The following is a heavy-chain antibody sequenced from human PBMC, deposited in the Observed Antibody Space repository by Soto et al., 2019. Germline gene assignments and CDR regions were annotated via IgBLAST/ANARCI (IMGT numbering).Heavy chain of an antibody. CDR3: AKSRDAYNFYFYYGMDV. D-gene: IGHD1-1*01. J-gene: IGHJ6*02. CDR2: ILYDGSNK. CDR1: GFTFSNYG. V-gene: IGHV3-30*18. Sequence: GSLRLSCAASGFTFSNYGMHWVRQTPGKGLEWVALILYDGSNKYYADSVKGRFTISRDNSKNTLYLQVSSLRAEDTAVYYCAKSRDAYNFYFYYGMDVWGQGTSVTVSS.